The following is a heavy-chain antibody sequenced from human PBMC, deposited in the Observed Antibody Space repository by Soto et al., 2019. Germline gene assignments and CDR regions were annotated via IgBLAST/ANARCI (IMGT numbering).Heavy chain of an antibody. J-gene: IGHJ6*02. CDR2: MNPNSGGT. V-gene: IGHV1-2*02. D-gene: IGHD2-15*01. CDR3: ARVVDSCGGTYYYYYYGMDV. Sequence: ASVKISCKASGYTFSTYYTHWVRQAPGQGHEWMGWMNPNSGGTNYAQKFQGRVTMTRDTSISTAYMELSRLRSADTAVYYCARVVDSCGGTYYYYYYGMDVWGQGTTGTVSS. CDR1: GYTFSTYY.